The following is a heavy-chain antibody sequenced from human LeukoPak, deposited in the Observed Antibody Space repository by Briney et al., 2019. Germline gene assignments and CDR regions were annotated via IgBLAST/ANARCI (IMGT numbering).Heavy chain of an antibody. D-gene: IGHD2-2*01. J-gene: IGHJ4*02. V-gene: IGHV1-18*04. CDR1: GYTFTSYG. CDR2: ISAYNGNT. Sequence: VASVKVSCKASGYTFTSYGISWVRQAPGQGLEWMGWISAYNGNTNYAQKLQGRVTMTTDTSTSTAYMELRSLRSDDTAVYYCARDIVVVPAAMLFDYWGQGTLVTVSS. CDR3: ARDIVVVPAAMLFDY.